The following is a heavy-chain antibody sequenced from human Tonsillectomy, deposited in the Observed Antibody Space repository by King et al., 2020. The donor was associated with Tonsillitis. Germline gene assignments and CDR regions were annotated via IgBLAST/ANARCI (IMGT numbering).Heavy chain of an antibody. V-gene: IGHV4-59*01. CDR3: ARITPGYCSGGSCYSSSYFDY. D-gene: IGHD2-15*01. CDR2: IYNSGST. Sequence: QLQESGPGLVKPSETLSLTCTVSGGSISSSYWSWIRQPPGKGLEWIGYIYNSGSTYYNASLKSRVTISVDTSKNQFSLKLSSVTAADPAVYYCARITPGYCSGGSCYSSSYFDYWGQGTLVTVSS. CDR1: GGSISSSY. J-gene: IGHJ4*02.